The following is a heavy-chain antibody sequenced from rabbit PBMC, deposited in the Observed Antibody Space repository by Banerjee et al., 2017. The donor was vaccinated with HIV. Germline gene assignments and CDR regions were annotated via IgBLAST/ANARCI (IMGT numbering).Heavy chain of an antibody. CDR3: ARDLAGVIGWKLNL. J-gene: IGHJ4*01. CDR1: GFSFSSDYD. V-gene: IGHV1S43*01. Sequence: QEQLVESGGGLVKPGASLTLTCKASGFSFSSDYDISWVRQAPGKGLEWIGYIDPVFGSTDYASWVNDRFTISSHNAQNTLYLQLTSLTAADTASYFCARDLAGVIGWKLNLWGPGTLVT. D-gene: IGHD4-1*01. CDR2: IDPVFGST.